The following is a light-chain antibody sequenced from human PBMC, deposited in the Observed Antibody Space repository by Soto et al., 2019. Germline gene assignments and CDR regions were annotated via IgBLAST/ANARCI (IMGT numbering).Light chain of an antibody. V-gene: IGKV3-20*01. CDR1: QIVAINS. CDR2: AAS. J-gene: IGKJ3*01. CDR3: QQYGDSPFT. Sequence: EVVLTQSPGTLSLSPGERATLSCRASQIVAINSLAWYQQKPGQPPRLLIYAASTRASAIPDRFSGSGSGTDFTLTISRLQPEDFALYYCQQYGDSPFTFGPGTRVDVK.